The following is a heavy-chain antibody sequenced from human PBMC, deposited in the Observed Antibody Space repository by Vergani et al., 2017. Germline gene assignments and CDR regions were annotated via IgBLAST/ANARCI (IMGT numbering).Heavy chain of an antibody. CDR3: ARQQYYYESSGYHGNFDY. D-gene: IGHD3-22*01. Sequence: QVQLVQSGAEVKKPGASVKVSCKASGYTFTSYGISWVRQAPGQGLEWMGWISAYNGNTNYAQKLQGRVTMTTDTSTSTAYMELRSLRSDDTAVYYCARQQYYYESSGYHGNFDYWGQGTLVTVSS. V-gene: IGHV1-18*04. J-gene: IGHJ4*02. CDR1: GYTFTSYG. CDR2: ISAYNGNT.